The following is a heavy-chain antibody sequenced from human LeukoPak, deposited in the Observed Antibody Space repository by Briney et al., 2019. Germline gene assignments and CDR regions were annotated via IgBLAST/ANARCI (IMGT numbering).Heavy chain of an antibody. CDR1: GYTFTGYY. V-gene: IGHV1-2*04. J-gene: IGHJ5*02. CDR3: ARSICSSTSCYLGGFDP. Sequence: ASVKVSCKASGYTFTGYYMHWVRQAPGQGLEWMGWINPNSGGTNYAQKFQGWVTTTRDTSISTAYMELSRLRSDDTAVYYCARSICSSTSCYLGGFDPWGQGTLVTVSS. CDR2: INPNSGGT. D-gene: IGHD2-2*01.